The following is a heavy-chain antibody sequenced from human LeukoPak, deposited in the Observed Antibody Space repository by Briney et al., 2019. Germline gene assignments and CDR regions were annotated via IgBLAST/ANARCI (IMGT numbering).Heavy chain of an antibody. D-gene: IGHD3-10*01. CDR1: GGSISNYY. CDR3: ARAVGSGSFQTYYYYMDV. Sequence: PSETLSLTCSVSGGSISNYYWSWIRQSPGKGLEWIGYIFYSGSTNYNPSLKSRVTISVDTSKNQFSLKLSSVTAADTAVYYCARAVGSGSFQTYYYYMDVWGKGTTVTISS. V-gene: IGHV4-59*01. CDR2: IFYSGST. J-gene: IGHJ6*03.